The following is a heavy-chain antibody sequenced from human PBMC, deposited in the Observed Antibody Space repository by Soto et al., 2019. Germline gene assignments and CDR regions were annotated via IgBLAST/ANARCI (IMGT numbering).Heavy chain of an antibody. CDR1: GCSISSYY. J-gene: IGHJ6*02. CDR3: ARDLVVVVAATPKYYYYGMGV. D-gene: IGHD2-15*01. V-gene: IGHV4-4*07. CDR2: IYTSGST. Sequence: SETLSLTCPVSGCSISSYYWSWIRQPAGKGLEWIGRIYTSGSTNYNPSLKSRVTMSVDTSKNQFSLKLNSVTAADTAVYYCARDLVVVVAATPKYYYYGMGVWGQGPTVPVSS.